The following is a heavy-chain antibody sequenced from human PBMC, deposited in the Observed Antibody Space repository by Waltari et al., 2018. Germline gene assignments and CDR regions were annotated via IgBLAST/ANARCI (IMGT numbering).Heavy chain of an antibody. CDR3: ASGYCSGGSCYSIANY. CDR1: GGTFSSYA. V-gene: IGHV1-69*13. CDR2: IIPIFGTA. D-gene: IGHD2-15*01. Sequence: VQLVQSGAEVKKPGSSVKVSCKASGGTFSSYAISWVRQAPGQGLEWRGGIIPIFGTANYAQKFQGRVTITADESTSTAYMELSSLRSEDTAVYYCASGYCSGGSCYSIANYWGQGTLVTVSS. J-gene: IGHJ4*02.